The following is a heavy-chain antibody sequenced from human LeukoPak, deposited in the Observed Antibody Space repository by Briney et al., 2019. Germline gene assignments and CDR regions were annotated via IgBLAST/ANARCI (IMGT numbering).Heavy chain of an antibody. J-gene: IGHJ4*02. CDR1: GFTFSSYA. CDR2: ISGSGGST. V-gene: IGHV3-23*01. D-gene: IGHD3-16*02. CDR3: AKSSYDYIWGSYRYYFDY. Sequence: PGGSLGLSCAASGFTFSSYAMSWVRQAPGKGLEWVSAISGSGGSTYYADSVKGRFTISRDNSKNTLYLQMNSLRAEDTAVYYCAKSSYDYIWGSYRYYFDYWGQGTLVTVSS.